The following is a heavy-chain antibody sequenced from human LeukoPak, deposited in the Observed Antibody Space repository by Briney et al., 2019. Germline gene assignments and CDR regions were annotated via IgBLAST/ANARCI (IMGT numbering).Heavy chain of an antibody. Sequence: ASVKVSCKASGYTFTGYYMHWVRQALGQGLEGVGWINPNSGGTNSAQKFQGRVTMTSDTSISAAYMEQSRLKSDHTAVYYCARKIDFWSGYSYWGQGTLVTVSS. CDR2: INPNSGGT. CDR3: ARKIDFWSGYSY. D-gene: IGHD3-3*01. J-gene: IGHJ4*02. CDR1: GYTFTGYY. V-gene: IGHV1-2*02.